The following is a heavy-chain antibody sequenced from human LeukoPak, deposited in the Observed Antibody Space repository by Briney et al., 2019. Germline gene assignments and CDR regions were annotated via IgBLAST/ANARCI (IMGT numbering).Heavy chain of an antibody. J-gene: IGHJ5*02. CDR3: ARGNSRSWKEGQNWSAP. CDR2: INYSGAT. V-gene: IGHV4-31*03. CDR1: GDSMNSGTYY. D-gene: IGHD6-13*01. Sequence: SQTLSLTCNISGDSMNSGTYYWTWIRHHPGKGLEWLATINYSGATYYNLSLRSRVTITADTSNNQFSLELRSVTAADTAVYYCARGNSRSWKEGQNWSAPWGQGTLVTVSS.